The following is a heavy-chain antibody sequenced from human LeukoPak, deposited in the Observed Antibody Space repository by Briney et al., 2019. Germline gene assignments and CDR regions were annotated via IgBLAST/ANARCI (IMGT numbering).Heavy chain of an antibody. Sequence: AASVKVSCMHSGYSFTNYLMHRVRQAPGRGVGWMGLINPTGTGTNYTQKFRGRDTLTTDTSTTTVYMDLSSLRSEDTAVYYCAREESGGYFDYWGQGTPVTVSS. V-gene: IGHV1-46*01. CDR1: GYSFTNYL. CDR2: INPTGTGT. CDR3: AREESGGYFDY. J-gene: IGHJ4*02. D-gene: IGHD2-8*02.